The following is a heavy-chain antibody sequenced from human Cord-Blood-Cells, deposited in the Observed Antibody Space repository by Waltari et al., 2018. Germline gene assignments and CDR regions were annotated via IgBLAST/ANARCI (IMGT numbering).Heavy chain of an antibody. CDR3: ARREYCSGGSCYYFDY. Sequence: QVQLVQSGAEVKKPGSSVKVSCKASGGTFSSYAISWVRQAPGQGLEWMGGIIPIFGTANYAQKFQGRVTITADKSTSTAYMELSSLRSEDTAVYYCARREYCSGGSCYYFDYWGQGTLVTVSS. CDR1: GGTFSSYA. CDR2: IIPIFGTA. J-gene: IGHJ4*02. D-gene: IGHD2-15*01. V-gene: IGHV1-69*06.